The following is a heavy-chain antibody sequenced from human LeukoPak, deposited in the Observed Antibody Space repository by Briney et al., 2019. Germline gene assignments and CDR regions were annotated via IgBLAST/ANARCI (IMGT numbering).Heavy chain of an antibody. D-gene: IGHD1-26*01. J-gene: IGHJ4*02. CDR3: ARHFWGSTVYSGNYGFDY. Sequence: SETLSLTCSVSGASISSSTYYWAWIRQPPGKGLEWTGSIYYSGSTYYSPSLKSRVIISVDTSKNQVSLKMTSVTAADTAVYYCARHFWGSTVYSGNYGFDYWGQGTLVTVSS. V-gene: IGHV4-39*01. CDR1: GASISSSTYY. CDR2: IYYSGST.